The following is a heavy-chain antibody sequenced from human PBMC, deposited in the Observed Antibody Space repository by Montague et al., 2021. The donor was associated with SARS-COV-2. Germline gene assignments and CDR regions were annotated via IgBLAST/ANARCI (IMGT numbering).Heavy chain of an antibody. V-gene: IGHV4-39*01. J-gene: IGHJ5*02. CDR2: IYYSGSS. CDR3: ARGLYNWNYEHWFDT. CDR1: GGSVGSSHYY. D-gene: IGHD1-7*01. Sequence: SETLSLTCTVSGGSVGSSHYYWAWIRQPPGKGLEWIGSIYYSGSSYYNPSPRSRVTIDVYASTNKFSLNLHSVTAADTAVYFCARGLYNWNYEHWFDTWGQGTLVTVSS.